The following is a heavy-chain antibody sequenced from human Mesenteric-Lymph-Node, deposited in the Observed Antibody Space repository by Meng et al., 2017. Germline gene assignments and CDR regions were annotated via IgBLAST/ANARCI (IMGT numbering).Heavy chain of an antibody. CDR2: ISGSGGST. D-gene: IGHD3-22*01. CDR1: GFSFDRYV. V-gene: IGHV3-23*01. Sequence: GESLKISCATSGFSFDRYVMNWVRQAPGKGLEWVASISGSGGSTYYADSVKGRFTISRDNSKRTLFLEVNSLRAEDTAVYYCTKTPYYYDSSGSIKGGHYVDSWGQGTLVTVSS. J-gene: IGHJ4*02. CDR3: TKTPYYYDSSGSIKGGHYVDS.